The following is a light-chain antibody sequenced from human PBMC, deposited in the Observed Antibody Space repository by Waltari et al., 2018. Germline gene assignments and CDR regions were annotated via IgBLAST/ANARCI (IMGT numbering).Light chain of an antibody. Sequence: SYELTQPPSVSVSPGQTASITCSGDKLEKKYVCWYQQKPGQSPVVVIYQDTRRPSVIAERFSGINSGTTATLTISGTQTTDDADYYCQAWDSSAGVFGTGTKVTVL. V-gene: IGLV3-1*01. CDR2: QDT. CDR1: KLEKKY. J-gene: IGLJ1*01. CDR3: QAWDSSAGV.